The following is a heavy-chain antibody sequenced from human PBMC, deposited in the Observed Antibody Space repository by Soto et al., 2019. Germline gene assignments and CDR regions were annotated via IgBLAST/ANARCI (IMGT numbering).Heavy chain of an antibody. CDR1: GYTFTNYG. CDR3: AKGGVASPQWHFDL. J-gene: IGHJ2*01. D-gene: IGHD3-16*01. V-gene: IGHV1-18*01. Sequence: QVQLVQSGAEVKEPGASVKVSCKASGYTFTNYGIIWVRQAPGQGLEWMAWISAYNGNRKYAQKFQGRVSVTTDTPTSTAYMELTILRSDDTAVYYCAKGGVASPQWHFDLWGRGTLVTVSS. CDR2: ISAYNGNR.